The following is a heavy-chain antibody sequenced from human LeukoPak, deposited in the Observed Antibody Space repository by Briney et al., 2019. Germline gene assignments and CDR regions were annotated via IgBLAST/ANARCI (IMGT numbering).Heavy chain of an antibody. D-gene: IGHD6-13*01. Sequence: ASVKVSCKASGYTFTSYGISWVRQAPGQGLEWMGWISAYNGNTNYAQKLQGRVTMTTDTSTSTAYMELRSLRSDDTAVYYCASVEQQLGTFDIWGQGTMVTVSS. CDR3: ASVEQQLGTFDI. V-gene: IGHV1-18*01. J-gene: IGHJ3*02. CDR2: ISAYNGNT. CDR1: GYTFTSYG.